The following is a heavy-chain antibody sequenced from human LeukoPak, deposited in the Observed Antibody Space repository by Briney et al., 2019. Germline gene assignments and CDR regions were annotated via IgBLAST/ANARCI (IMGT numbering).Heavy chain of an antibody. J-gene: IGHJ4*02. V-gene: IGHV4-4*07. CDR2: IYTSGST. D-gene: IGHD1-26*01. CDR3: ARVARSGSWASFDY. Sequence: SETLSLTCTVSGGSISSYYWSWIRQPAGKGLEWIGRIYTSGSTNYNPSLKSRVTMSVDTSKNQFSLKLSSVTAADTAVYYCARVARSGSWASFDYWGQGTLDTVSS. CDR1: GGSISSYY.